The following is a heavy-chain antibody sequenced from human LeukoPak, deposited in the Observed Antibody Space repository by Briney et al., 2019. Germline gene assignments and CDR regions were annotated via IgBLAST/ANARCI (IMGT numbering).Heavy chain of an antibody. V-gene: IGHV4-30-4*01. CDR3: ARVQDSSSWAFDY. CDR2: IYYSGST. Sequence: SQTLSLTCTVSGGSISSADYFWSWIRRAPGKGLEWIGYIYYSGSTYYNPSLKSRVTISVDTSKNQFSLKLSSVTAADTAVYYCARVQDSSSWAFDYWGQGTLVTVSS. CDR1: GGSISSADYF. J-gene: IGHJ4*02. D-gene: IGHD6-13*01.